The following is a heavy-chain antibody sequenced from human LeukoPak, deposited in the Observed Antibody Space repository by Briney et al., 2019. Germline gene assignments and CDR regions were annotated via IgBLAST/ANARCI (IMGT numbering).Heavy chain of an antibody. CDR2: IWYDGSNK. Sequence: GGSLRLSCAASGFSFSSYAMAWVRQAPGKGLEWVAVIWYDGSNKYYADSVKGRFTISRDNSKNTLYLQMNSLRAEDTAVYYCARDLRSGSGWFDYWGQGTLVTVSS. D-gene: IGHD6-19*01. CDR3: ARDLRSGSGWFDY. CDR1: GFSFSSYA. J-gene: IGHJ4*02. V-gene: IGHV3-33*08.